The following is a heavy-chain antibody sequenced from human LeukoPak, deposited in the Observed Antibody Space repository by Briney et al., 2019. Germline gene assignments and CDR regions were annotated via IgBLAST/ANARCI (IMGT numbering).Heavy chain of an antibody. CDR2: VNPRDGNA. D-gene: IGHD6-19*01. V-gene: IGHV1-46*02. J-gene: IGHJ4*02. Sequence: ASVKVSCKASGYTFNTQYIYWVRQAPGQGFEWMGEVNPRDGNATYVQKLQGRLTMTRDTSTNTVYMELSSLRSEDTAVYFCARRAGTSWGPYYFDQWGQGTLVTVSS. CDR3: ARRAGTSWGPYYFDQ. CDR1: GYTFNTQY.